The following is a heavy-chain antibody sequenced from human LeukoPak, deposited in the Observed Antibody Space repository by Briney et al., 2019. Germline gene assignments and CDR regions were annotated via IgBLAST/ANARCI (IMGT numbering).Heavy chain of an antibody. CDR3: ARGIWSARRASYYMDV. J-gene: IGHJ6*03. CDR2: INAGNADT. V-gene: IGHV1-3*03. D-gene: IGHD3-3*01. CDR1: GYTFTNYA. Sequence: ASVKVSCKASGYTFTNYATQWVRQAPGRRLEWMGWINAGNADTRYSQEFQGRVTITRDTSASTAYMELSSLRSEDMAVYYCARGIWSARRASYYMDVWGKGTTVTVSS.